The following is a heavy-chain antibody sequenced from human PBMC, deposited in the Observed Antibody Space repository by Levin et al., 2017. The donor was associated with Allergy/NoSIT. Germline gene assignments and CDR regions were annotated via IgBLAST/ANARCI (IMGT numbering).Heavy chain of an antibody. CDR3: ARDLKSCSGGSCEHGGGMDV. J-gene: IGHJ6*02. V-gene: IGHV3-33*01. D-gene: IGHD2-15*01. Sequence: GGSLRLSCAASGFTFSSYGMHWVRQAPGKGLEWVAVIWYDGSNKYYADSVKGRFTISRDNSKNTLYLQMNSLRAEDTAVYYCARDLKSCSGGSCEHGGGMDVWGQGTTVTVSS. CDR1: GFTFSSYG. CDR2: IWYDGSNK.